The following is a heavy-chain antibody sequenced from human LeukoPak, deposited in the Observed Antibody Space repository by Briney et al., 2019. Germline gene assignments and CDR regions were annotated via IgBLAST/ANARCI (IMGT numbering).Heavy chain of an antibody. CDR2: INPNSGGT. CDR3: ARVQQQWQNIDY. CDR1: GYTFTGYY. J-gene: IGHJ4*02. D-gene: IGHD6-19*01. Sequence: ASVKVSCKASGYTFTGYYMHWVRQAPGQGLEWMGWINPNSGGTNYAQKFQGRVTMTRDTSISTAYMELSRLRSDDTAVYHCARVQQQWQNIDYWGQGTLVTVSS. V-gene: IGHV1-2*02.